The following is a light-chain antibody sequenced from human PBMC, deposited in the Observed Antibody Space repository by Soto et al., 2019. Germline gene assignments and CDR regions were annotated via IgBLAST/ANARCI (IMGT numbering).Light chain of an antibody. Sequence: QSVLTQPPSASGSPGQSVTISCSGTSSDVGGYNYVSWYQQHPGKAPKLMIYEVSKRPSGVPDRFSGSKSGNTASLTVSGLQAEDEADYYCQTWGTGFQFFGGGTKVTVL. J-gene: IGLJ2*01. V-gene: IGLV2-8*01. CDR2: EVS. CDR3: QTWGTGFQF. CDR1: SSDVGGYNY.